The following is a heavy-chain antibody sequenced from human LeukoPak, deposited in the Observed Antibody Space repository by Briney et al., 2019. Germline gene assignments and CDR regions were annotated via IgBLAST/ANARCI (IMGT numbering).Heavy chain of an antibody. J-gene: IGHJ4*02. CDR3: ARGRDGYNDYFDY. CDR2: ISSSSSYI. CDR1: GGSISSYY. D-gene: IGHD5-24*01. V-gene: IGHV3-21*01. Sequence: ETLSLTCTVSGGSISSYYWSWIRQPPGKGLEWVSSISSSSSYIYYADSVKGRFTISRDNAKNSLYLQMNSLRAEDTAVYYCARGRDGYNDYFDYWGQGTLVTVSS.